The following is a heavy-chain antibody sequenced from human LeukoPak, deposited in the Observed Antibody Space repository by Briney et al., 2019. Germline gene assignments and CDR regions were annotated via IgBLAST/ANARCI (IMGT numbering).Heavy chain of an antibody. CDR1: GFTFSSNW. V-gene: IGHV3-7*01. J-gene: IGHJ4*02. CDR2: IKPDGSEK. D-gene: IGHD6-19*01. Sequence: PGGSLRLSCAASGFTFSSNWMSWVRQAPGKGLERVANIKPDGSEKYYVDSVKGRFTISRDNAKNSLYLQMNSLGAEDTAVYYCARRSAVAGTGDYWGQGTLVTVSS. CDR3: ARRSAVAGTGDY.